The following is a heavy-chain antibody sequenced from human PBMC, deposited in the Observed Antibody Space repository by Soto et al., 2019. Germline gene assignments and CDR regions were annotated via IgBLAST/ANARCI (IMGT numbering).Heavy chain of an antibody. CDR3: ARYSIAARRGIDY. CDR2: IYHSGST. D-gene: IGHD6-6*01. CDR1: GGSISSGGYS. J-gene: IGHJ4*02. V-gene: IGHV4-30-2*01. Sequence: QLQLQESGSGLVKPSQTLSLTCAVSGGSISSGGYSWSWIRQPPGKGLEWIGYIYHSGSTYYNPSLKSRITISVHRSKNQVSLKLSSVTAADTAVYYCARYSIAARRGIDYWGQGTLVTVSS.